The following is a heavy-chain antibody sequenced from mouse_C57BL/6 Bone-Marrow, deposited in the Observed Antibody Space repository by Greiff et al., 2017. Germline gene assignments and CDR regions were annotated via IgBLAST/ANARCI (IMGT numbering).Heavy chain of an antibody. Sequence: EVQLQQSGPELVKPGASVKISCKASGYTFTDYYMNWVKQSHGKSLEWIGDINPNNGGTSYNQKFKGKATLTVDKSSSTAYMELRSLTSEDSAVDYCADYDYDGFAYWGQGTLVTVSA. CDR2: INPNNGGT. J-gene: IGHJ3*01. V-gene: IGHV1-26*01. CDR1: GYTFTDYY. D-gene: IGHD2-4*01. CDR3: ADYDYDGFAY.